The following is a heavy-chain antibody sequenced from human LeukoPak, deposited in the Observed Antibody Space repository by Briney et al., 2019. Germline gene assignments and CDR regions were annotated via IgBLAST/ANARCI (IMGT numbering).Heavy chain of an antibody. CDR1: GYSISSGYY. Sequence: PSETLSLTCAVSGYSISSGYYWGWIRQPPGKGLEWIGIIYHSGSTYYNPSLKSRVTISVDTSKNQFSLKLSSVTAADTAVYYCARPSRIAAAKGDAFDIWGQGTMVTVSS. D-gene: IGHD6-13*01. CDR2: IYHSGST. V-gene: IGHV4-38-2*01. CDR3: ARPSRIAAAKGDAFDI. J-gene: IGHJ3*02.